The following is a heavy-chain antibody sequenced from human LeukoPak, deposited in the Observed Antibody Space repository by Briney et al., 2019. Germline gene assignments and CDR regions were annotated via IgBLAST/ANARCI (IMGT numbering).Heavy chain of an antibody. CDR2: VNESGKP. V-gene: IGHV4-34*01. CDR1: RGSLSGCS. J-gene: IGHJ4*02. D-gene: IGHD3-10*01. Sequence: SETLSLNCSVSRGSLSGCSWTWIRQSPGKGLEWIGEVNESGKPEYSPSLKSRLTILRDTSKNQFSLKLSSVTAADTAVYYCARIGLAGSGPCAVVPFDYWGQGTLVTVSS. CDR3: ARIGLAGSGPCAVVPFDY.